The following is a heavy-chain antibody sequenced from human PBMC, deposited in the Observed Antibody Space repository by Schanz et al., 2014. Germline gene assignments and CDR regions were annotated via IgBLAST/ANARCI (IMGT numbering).Heavy chain of an antibody. CDR2: IVGSGYNT. CDR3: AKDDVWASGSYYDY. J-gene: IGHJ4*02. CDR1: GFTFSSYA. D-gene: IGHD3-10*01. Sequence: EVQLVESGGGLVQPGGSLRLSCAASGFTFSSYAMSWVRQAPGKGLEWVSHIVGSGYNTYYADSVKGRFTISRDNSKNTLYLQMNSLRAEDTAVYYCAKDDVWASGSYYDYWGQGTLVTVSS. V-gene: IGHV3-23*04.